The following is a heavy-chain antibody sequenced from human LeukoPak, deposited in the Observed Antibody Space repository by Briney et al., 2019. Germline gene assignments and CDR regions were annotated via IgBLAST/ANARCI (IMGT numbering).Heavy chain of an antibody. CDR2: IYSDGSI. Sequence: PGGSLRLSCVASGFNVSSSYMSWVRQAPGRGLEWVSVIYSDGSIYYADSVTGRFSISRDNSKNMVYLQMHSLRAEDTAIYYCATGSGSYYGVVHYWGQGTLVTVSS. J-gene: IGHJ4*02. CDR3: ATGSGSYYGVVHY. CDR1: GFNVSSSY. V-gene: IGHV3-66*01. D-gene: IGHD1-26*01.